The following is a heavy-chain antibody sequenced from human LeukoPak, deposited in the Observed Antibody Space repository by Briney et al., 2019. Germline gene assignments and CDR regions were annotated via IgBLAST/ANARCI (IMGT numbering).Heavy chain of an antibody. Sequence: GGSLRLSCTASGFTFSSYWMSWVRQAPGKGLEWVANIKQDGSEKYYADPVKGRFTISRDNSKDTLYLQMNSLRAEDTAVYYCARDPYHAASSRGYFDYWGQGTLVTVSS. CDR2: IKQDGSEK. CDR3: ARDPYHAASSRGYFDY. D-gene: IGHD2-15*01. V-gene: IGHV3-7*01. CDR1: GFTFSSYW. J-gene: IGHJ4*02.